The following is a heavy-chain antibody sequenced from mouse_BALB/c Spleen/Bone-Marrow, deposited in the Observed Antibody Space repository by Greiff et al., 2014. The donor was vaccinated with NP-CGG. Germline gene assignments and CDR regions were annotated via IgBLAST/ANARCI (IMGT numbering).Heavy chain of an antibody. Sequence: QVQLQQSGAELVKPGASVKLSCMASGFTFTSYWIHWVKQRPGQGPEWIGETNPSNGRTNYNEKFKSKATLTEDKSSSTAYMQLSSLTSEDSAVYYCARDSNYRYAMDYWGQGTSVTVSS. CDR2: TNPSNGRT. CDR3: ARDSNYRYAMDY. D-gene: IGHD2-5*01. V-gene: IGHV1S81*02. J-gene: IGHJ4*01. CDR1: GFTFTSYW.